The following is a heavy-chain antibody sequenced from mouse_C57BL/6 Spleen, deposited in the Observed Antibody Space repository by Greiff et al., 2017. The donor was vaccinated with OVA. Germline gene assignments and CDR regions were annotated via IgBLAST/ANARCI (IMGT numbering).Heavy chain of an antibody. Sequence: EVQLQESGTVLARPGASVKMSCKTSGYTFTSYWMHWVKQRPGQGLEWIGAIYPGNSDTSYNQKFTGKAKLTAVTSASTAYMVLSSLTNKDSGVNYCTSEATLVALDYWGQGTTLTVSS. J-gene: IGHJ2*01. CDR3: TSEATLVALDY. CDR1: GYTFTSYW. D-gene: IGHD1-1*01. CDR2: IYPGNSDT. V-gene: IGHV1-5*01.